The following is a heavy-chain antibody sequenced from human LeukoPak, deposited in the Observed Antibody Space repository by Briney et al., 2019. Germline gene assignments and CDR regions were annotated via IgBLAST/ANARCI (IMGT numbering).Heavy chain of an antibody. CDR1: GYSISSGYY. CDR3: ARDRRALGFDP. Sequence: PSETLSLTCAVSGYSISSGYYWGWIRQPPGKGLEWIGSIYHSGSTYYNPSLKSRVTISVDTSKNQFSLKLSSVTAADTAVYYCARDRRALGFDPWGQGTPVTVSS. V-gene: IGHV4-38-2*02. CDR2: IYHSGST. J-gene: IGHJ5*02.